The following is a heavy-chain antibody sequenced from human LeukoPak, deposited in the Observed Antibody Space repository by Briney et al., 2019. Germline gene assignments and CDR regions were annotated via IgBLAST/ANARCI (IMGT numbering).Heavy chain of an antibody. CDR2: ISSSSTII. CDR1: GFTFSNYG. CDR3: ARKRPNYFDY. V-gene: IGHV3-48*04. J-gene: IGHJ4*02. Sequence: GGSLRLSCAASGFTFSNYGMNWVRQAPGKGLEWVSYISSSSTIIYYADSVKGRFTISRDNAENSLYLQMNSLRAEDTALYYCARKRPNYFDYWGQGTLVTVSS.